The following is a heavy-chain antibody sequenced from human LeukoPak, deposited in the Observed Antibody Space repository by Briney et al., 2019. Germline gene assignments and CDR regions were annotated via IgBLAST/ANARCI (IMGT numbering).Heavy chain of an antibody. J-gene: IGHJ6*02. D-gene: IGHD3-22*01. CDR3: ARASITMIVVVHYGMDV. CDR1: GFTFSSYA. V-gene: IGHV3-23*01. CDR2: ISGSGGST. Sequence: GGSLRLSCAASGFTFSSYAMSWVRQAPGKGLEWVSAISGSGGSTYYADSVKGRFTISRDNAKNSLYLQMNSLRAEDTAVYYCARASITMIVVVHYGMDVWGQGTTVTVSS.